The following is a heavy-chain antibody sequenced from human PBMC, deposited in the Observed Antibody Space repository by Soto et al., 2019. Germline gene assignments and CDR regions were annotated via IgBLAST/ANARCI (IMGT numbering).Heavy chain of an antibody. CDR3: ASEGPAPYSSYGMDV. CDR1: GYSFTTYG. V-gene: IGHV1-18*01. CDR2: ISAYNGNT. Sequence: QVQLVQSGGEVKKPGASVKVSCKTSGYSFTTYGISWVRQAPGQGLEWMGWISAYNGNTNYAQKLQDRVTMTTDTSTRTAYMELRRLRSDDTAVYYCASEGPAPYSSYGMDVWGQGSTVTVSS. J-gene: IGHJ6*02.